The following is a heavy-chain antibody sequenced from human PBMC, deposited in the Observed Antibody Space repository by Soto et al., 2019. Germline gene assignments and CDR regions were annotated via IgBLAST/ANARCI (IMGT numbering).Heavy chain of an antibody. D-gene: IGHD1-26*01. Sequence: PGGSLRLSCAASGFTFSSHGMHWVRQAPGKGLEWVAVISYDGTNKYYADSVKGRFTISRDNSKNTLYLQMNSLRADDTAVYYCAEWDHVMDVWGQGTPVTVSS. V-gene: IGHV3-30*18. CDR3: AEWDHVMDV. J-gene: IGHJ6*02. CDR1: GFTFSSHG. CDR2: ISYDGTNK.